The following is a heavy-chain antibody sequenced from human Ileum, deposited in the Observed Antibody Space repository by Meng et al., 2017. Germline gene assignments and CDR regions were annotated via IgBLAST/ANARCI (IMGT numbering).Heavy chain of an antibody. J-gene: IGHJ4*02. D-gene: IGHD2-21*01. Sequence: GRLRESGPGLVKPSGTLSLTCAVSGGSISFGYWWSWVRQPPGQGLEWIGEIHHSGSTNYNPSLKSRVTLSVDNSNNQFSLSLTSVTAADTAVYYCARNGDYSADHWGQGILVTVSS. CDR3: ARNGDYSADH. CDR2: IHHSGST. V-gene: IGHV4-4*02. CDR1: GGSISFGYW.